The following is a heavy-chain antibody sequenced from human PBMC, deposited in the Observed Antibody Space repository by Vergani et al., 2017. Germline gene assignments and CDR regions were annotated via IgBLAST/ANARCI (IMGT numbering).Heavy chain of an antibody. CDR3: ARDLLGIAAAGNAFDI. D-gene: IGHD6-13*01. CDR1: GGSISSYY. Sequence: QVQLQESGPGLVKPSETLSLTCTVSGGSISSYYWSWIRQPPGKGLEWIGYIYYSGSTNYNPSLKSRVTISVETSKNQFSLKLSSVTAADTAVYYCARDLLGIAAAGNAFDIWGQGTMVTVSS. CDR2: IYYSGST. J-gene: IGHJ3*02. V-gene: IGHV4-59*01.